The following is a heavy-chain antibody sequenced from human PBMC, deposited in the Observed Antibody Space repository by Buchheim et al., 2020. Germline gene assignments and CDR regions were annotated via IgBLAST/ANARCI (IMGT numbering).Heavy chain of an antibody. CDR1: GFTFSSYG. CDR3: AKDDYYDSSGYYPSFDY. Sequence: QVQLVESGGGVVQPGRSLRLSCAASGFTFSSYGMHWVRQAPGKGLEWVAVISYDGSNKYYAESVKGRFTISRDNSQNTLYLQMNSLRAEDTAVYYCAKDDYYDSSGYYPSFDYWGQGTL. V-gene: IGHV3-30*18. J-gene: IGHJ4*02. CDR2: ISYDGSNK. D-gene: IGHD3-22*01.